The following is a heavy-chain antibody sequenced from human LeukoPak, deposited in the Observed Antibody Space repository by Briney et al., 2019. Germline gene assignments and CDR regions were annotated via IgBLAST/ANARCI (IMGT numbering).Heavy chain of an antibody. V-gene: IGHV1-8*03. CDR3: ARVYYDFWSGFDPRSAFDI. Sequence: ASVKVSRKASGYTFTSYDINWVRQPTGQGLEWMGWMNPNSDNTGYAQKFQGRVTITRNTSISTAYMDLSSLRSEDTAVYYCARVYYDFWSGFDPRSAFDIWGQGTMVTVSS. CDR1: GYTFTSYD. D-gene: IGHD3-3*01. J-gene: IGHJ3*02. CDR2: MNPNSDNT.